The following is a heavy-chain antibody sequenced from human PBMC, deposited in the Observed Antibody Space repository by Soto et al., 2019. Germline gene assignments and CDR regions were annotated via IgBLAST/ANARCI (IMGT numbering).Heavy chain of an antibody. CDR3: VKDYYSDSNGSHFDY. D-gene: IGHD3-22*01. Sequence: GGSLRLSCAASGFTFNNYAFHWVRQAPGKGLEWVAFIWKDGSTKYYADSVKGRFTISRDNAEKSLFLQMNSLRAEGTASYYCVKDYYSDSNGSHFDYWGQGTLVTVSS. J-gene: IGHJ4*02. V-gene: IGHV3-30*02. CDR2: IWKDGSTK. CDR1: GFTFNNYA.